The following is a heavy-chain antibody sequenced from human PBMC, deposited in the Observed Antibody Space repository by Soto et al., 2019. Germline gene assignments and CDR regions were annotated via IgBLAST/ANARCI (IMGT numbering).Heavy chain of an antibody. CDR1: GYTFTSYD. CDR3: ERGFEGVIDNDAFDI. Sequence: QVQLVQSGAEVKKPGASVKVSCKASGYTFTSYDINWVRQATGQGLEWMGWTNPNSGNTGYAQKFQGKVTMTRNTSIRTAYMELGSLSSEETAVYYCERGFEGVIDNDAFDIWGQGTMVTVSS. D-gene: IGHD3-16*02. CDR2: TNPNSGNT. J-gene: IGHJ3*02. V-gene: IGHV1-8*01.